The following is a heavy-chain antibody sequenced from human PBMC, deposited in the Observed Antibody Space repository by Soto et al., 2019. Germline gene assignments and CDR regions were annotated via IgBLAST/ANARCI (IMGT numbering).Heavy chain of an antibody. CDR2: NWSDGTKD. D-gene: IGHD5-12*01. V-gene: IGHV3-33*01. J-gene: IGHJ6*02. CDR3: ARDRNRGSFHMDV. Sequence: QVQLVESGGGVVQPGRSLRLSCVGSGFPFWHYGMHWVRQAPGKGLEWVAVNWSDGTKDCYADSVKGRFAISRDNSKDTLYLEMNSLKVQDTAVSFCARDRNRGSFHMDVWGHGVTVSVSS. CDR1: GFPFWHYG.